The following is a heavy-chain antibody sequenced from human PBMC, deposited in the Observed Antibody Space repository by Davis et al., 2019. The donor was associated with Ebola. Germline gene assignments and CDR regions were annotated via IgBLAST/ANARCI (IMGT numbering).Heavy chain of an antibody. J-gene: IGHJ4*02. CDR2: ISGYGDNT. CDR3: ATTQWLREFDN. Sequence: GESLKISCAASEFIFSNYAMNWVRQAPGKGLEWVSGISGYGDNTYYADSVEGRFTISRDNSKNTMYLQMNSLRAEDTAVYYCATTQWLREFDNWGQGTLVTVSS. CDR1: EFIFSNYA. V-gene: IGHV3-23*01. D-gene: IGHD6-19*01.